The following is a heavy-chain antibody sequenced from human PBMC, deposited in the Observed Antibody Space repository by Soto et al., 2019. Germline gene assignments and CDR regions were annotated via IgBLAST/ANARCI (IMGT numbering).Heavy chain of an antibody. V-gene: IGHV2-26*01. Sequence: SGPTLVNPTETLTLTCTVSRFSLTTGKMGVSWIRQPPGKALEWLAHIFSDNERSYSTSLQGRLTISKDTSGSQVVLSMTNVDPVVTATYYCARMKVDSYQFYYAMDVWGQGTTVTVSS. J-gene: IGHJ6*02. D-gene: IGHD3-9*01. CDR2: IFSDNER. CDR1: RFSLTTGKMG. CDR3: ARMKVDSYQFYYAMDV.